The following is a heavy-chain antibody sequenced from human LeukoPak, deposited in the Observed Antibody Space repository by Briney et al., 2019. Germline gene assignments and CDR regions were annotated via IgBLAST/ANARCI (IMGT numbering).Heavy chain of an antibody. V-gene: IGHV3-11*01. CDR3: ARVAAYNNWPSYFDY. Sequence: PGGSLRLSCEASGFTFSDYYMSWIRQAPGKGLEWVSYISSSGSIIYYADSVKGRFTISRDNAKNSLYLQMNTLRAEDTAVYYCARVAAYNNWPSYFDYWGQGTLVTVSS. D-gene: IGHD1-1*01. J-gene: IGHJ4*02. CDR2: ISSSGSII. CDR1: GFTFSDYY.